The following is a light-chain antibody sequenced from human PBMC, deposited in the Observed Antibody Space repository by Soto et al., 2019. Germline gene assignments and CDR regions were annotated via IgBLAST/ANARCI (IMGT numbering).Light chain of an antibody. CDR1: QDIGND. CDR3: LQYYDYPFT. Sequence: IQMTQSPSSLSAIAGDRVTIACRASQDIGNDLGWYQQMPGKAPKLLIFAASTLQSGVSSRFSGSGSGAQFTLTFTSLQSDDFATYFCLQYYDYPFTFGGGTKIEI. J-gene: IGKJ4*01. V-gene: IGKV1-6*01. CDR2: AAS.